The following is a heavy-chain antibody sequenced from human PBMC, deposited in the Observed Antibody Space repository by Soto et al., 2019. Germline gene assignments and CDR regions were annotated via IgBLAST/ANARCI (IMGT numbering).Heavy chain of an antibody. CDR1: GFTFSDSA. D-gene: IGHD5-12*01. V-gene: IGHV3-23*01. J-gene: IGHJ4*02. Sequence: EVHLLESGGGFVQPGGSLRLSCAASGFTFSDSAMTWVRQAPGKGLEWVSAITSTGSSTYYVDSVKGRFTISIDNSKNTLYLQINSLRVEDTAIYYCAKGAEGYVVSSLDYWGQGTLVTVSS. CDR3: AKGAEGYVVSSLDY. CDR2: ITSTGSST.